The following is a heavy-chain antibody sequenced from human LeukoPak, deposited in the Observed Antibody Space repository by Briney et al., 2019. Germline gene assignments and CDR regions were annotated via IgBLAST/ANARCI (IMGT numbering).Heavy chain of an antibody. D-gene: IGHD6-19*01. Sequence: GGSLRLSCAASGLTVSSNCMSWVRQAPGKGLQWLSYISSSGSTIYYADSVKGRFTISRDNAKDSLYLQMNSLRAEDTAVYYCARTRIGSSGFHLSMDVWGKGTTVTISS. CDR2: ISSSGSTI. CDR3: ARTRIGSSGFHLSMDV. CDR1: GLTVSSNC. V-gene: IGHV3-11*04. J-gene: IGHJ6*03.